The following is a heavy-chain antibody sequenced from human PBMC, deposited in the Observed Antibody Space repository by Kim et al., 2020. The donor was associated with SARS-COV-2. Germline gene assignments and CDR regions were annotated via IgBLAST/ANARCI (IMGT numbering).Heavy chain of an antibody. CDR3: ARDSAHYDILTGYYAGELYDY. V-gene: IGHV1-18*04. J-gene: IGHJ4*02. CDR1: GYTFTSYG. Sequence: ASVKVSCKASGYTFTSYGISWVRQAPGQGLEWMGWISAYNGNTNYARKLQGRVTMTTDTSTSTAYMELRSLRSDDTAVYYCARDSAHYDILTGYYAGELYDYWGQGTLVTVSS. D-gene: IGHD3-9*01. CDR2: ISAYNGNT.